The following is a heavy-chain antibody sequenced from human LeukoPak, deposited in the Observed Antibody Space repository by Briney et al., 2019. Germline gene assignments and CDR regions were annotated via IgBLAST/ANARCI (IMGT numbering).Heavy chain of an antibody. CDR2: IYTSGST. CDR3: SVLPAASPSFDP. D-gene: IGHD2-2*01. V-gene: IGHV4-61*02. Sequence: TSETLSLTCTVSGGSISSGSYCWSWIRQPAGKGLEWIGRIYTSGSTNYNPSLKSRVTISVDTSKNQFSLKLSSVTAADTAVYYCSVLPAASPSFDPGGQGTLATVSS. CDR1: GGSISSGSYC. J-gene: IGHJ5*02.